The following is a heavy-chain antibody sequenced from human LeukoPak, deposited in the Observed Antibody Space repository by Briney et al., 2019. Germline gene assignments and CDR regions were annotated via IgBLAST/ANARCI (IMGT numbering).Heavy chain of an antibody. V-gene: IGHV3-33*01. Sequence: PGGSLRLSCAASGFTFSSYGMHWVRQAPGKGLEWVAVIWYDGSNKYYADSVKGRFTISRDNSKNTLYLQMNSLRAEDTVVYYCARDPRITMSQDDAFDIWGQGTMVTVSS. CDR1: GFTFSSYG. CDR3: ARDPRITMSQDDAFDI. CDR2: IWYDGSNK. D-gene: IGHD3-10*02. J-gene: IGHJ3*02.